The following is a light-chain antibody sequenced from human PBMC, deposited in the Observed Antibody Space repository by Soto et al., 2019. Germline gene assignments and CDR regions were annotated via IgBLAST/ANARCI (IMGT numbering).Light chain of an antibody. Sequence: QSVLTQPPSVSAAPGQKVTISYSGSSSNIGNNYVSWYQQLPGTAPKLLIYDNNKLPSGIPDRFSGSKSGTSATLGITGLQTGDEADYYCGTWDSSLSAGVFGGGTKVTVL. CDR2: DNN. J-gene: IGLJ2*01. V-gene: IGLV1-51*01. CDR3: GTWDSSLSAGV. CDR1: SSNIGNNY.